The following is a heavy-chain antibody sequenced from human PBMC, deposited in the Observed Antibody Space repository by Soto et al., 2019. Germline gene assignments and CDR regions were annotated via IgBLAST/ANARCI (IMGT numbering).Heavy chain of an antibody. Sequence: SVKVSCKASGGTFSSYAISWVRQAPGQGLEWMGGIIPIFGTANYAQKFQGRVTITADESTSTAYMELSSLRSEDTAVYYCARGTSSGWTIYYWGHGTLVTVSS. V-gene: IGHV1-69*13. CDR2: IIPIFGTA. CDR1: GGTFSSYA. CDR3: ARGTSSGWTIYY. D-gene: IGHD6-19*01. J-gene: IGHJ4*01.